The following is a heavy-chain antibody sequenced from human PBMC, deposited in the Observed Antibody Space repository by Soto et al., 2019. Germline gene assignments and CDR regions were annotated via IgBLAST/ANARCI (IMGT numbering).Heavy chain of an antibody. CDR2: TFYRCKWHY. D-gene: IGHD3-10*01. V-gene: IGHV6-1*01. CDR1: GDSVSSNSVA. J-gene: IGHJ6*02. Sequence: QVQLEQSGPGLVKPSQTLSLTCAISGDSVSSNSVAWSWIRQSPSRILEWLGRTFYRCKWHYNYEDSVTSRITTSPDTSKDLFSLQPNSVAPEDTSVYYCARDRPEFAFASGVWGQGTTVTVSS. CDR3: ARDRPEFAFASGV.